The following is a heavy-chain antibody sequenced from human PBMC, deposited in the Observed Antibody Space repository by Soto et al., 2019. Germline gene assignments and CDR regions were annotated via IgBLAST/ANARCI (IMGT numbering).Heavy chain of an antibody. D-gene: IGHD5-18*01. CDR1: GFTFSSYA. Sequence: GSLRLSCAASGFTFSSYAMSWVRQAPGKGLEWVSAISGSGGSTYYADSVKGRFTISRDNSKNTLYLQMNSLRAEDTAVYYCAKEEGVGAMVTGYMDVWGKGTTVTVSS. V-gene: IGHV3-23*01. CDR2: ISGSGGST. CDR3: AKEEGVGAMVTGYMDV. J-gene: IGHJ6*03.